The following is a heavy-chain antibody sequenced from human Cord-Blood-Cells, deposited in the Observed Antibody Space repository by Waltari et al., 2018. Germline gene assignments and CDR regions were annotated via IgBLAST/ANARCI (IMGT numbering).Heavy chain of an antibody. J-gene: IGHJ3*02. CDR2: NNPSGGST. V-gene: IGHV1-46*01. Sequence: QVQLVQSGAEVKKPGASVKVSCKASGYTFTSYYMHWVRQAPGQGLEWMGINNPSGGSTSYAKKFQGRVTMTRDTSTSTVYMELSSLRSEDTAVYYCAREGLGDAFDIWGQGTMVTVSS. CDR3: AREGLGDAFDI. CDR1: GYTFTSYY.